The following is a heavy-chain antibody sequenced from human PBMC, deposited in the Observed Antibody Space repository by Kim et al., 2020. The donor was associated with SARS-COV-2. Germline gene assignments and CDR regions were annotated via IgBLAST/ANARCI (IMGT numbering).Heavy chain of an antibody. Sequence: GGSLRLSCAASGFTVSSNYMSWVRQAPGKGLEWVSVIYSGGSTYYADSVKGRFTISRDNSKNTLYLQMNSLRAEDTAVYYCARARSYWYYYFDYWGQGTLVTVSS. CDR1: GFTVSSNY. V-gene: IGHV3-53*01. J-gene: IGHJ4*02. CDR2: IYSGGST. CDR3: ARARSYWYYYFDY. D-gene: IGHD1-26*01.